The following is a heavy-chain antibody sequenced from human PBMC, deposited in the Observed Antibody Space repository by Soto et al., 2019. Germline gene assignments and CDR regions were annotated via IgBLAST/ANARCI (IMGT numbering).Heavy chain of an antibody. D-gene: IGHD3-16*01. CDR1: GFSLTSRPVG. Sequence: QITLKESGPTLVKPTQTLTLTCTFSGFSLTSRPVGVSWVRQPPGKALEWLAFIYWDDDKRYSPSLRSTLTVTNDSSKNQVVLTLTNMDPVDTATYYCAHRRNYDGSWNEGVFDYWGQGILVTVSS. V-gene: IGHV2-5*02. CDR3: AHRRNYDGSWNEGVFDY. CDR2: IYWDDDK. J-gene: IGHJ4*02.